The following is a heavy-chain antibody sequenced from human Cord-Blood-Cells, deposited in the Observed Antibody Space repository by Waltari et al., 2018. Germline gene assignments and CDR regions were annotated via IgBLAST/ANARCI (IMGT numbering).Heavy chain of an antibody. CDR1: GFTFSSYC. V-gene: IGHV3-7*01. Sequence: EVQLVESGGGLVQPGGSLRLPCAASGFTFSSYCVSWLRQAPGKGLEWVANIKQDGSEKYYVDSVKGRFTISRDNAKNSLYLQMNSLRAEDTAVYYCARIRIVRAFDIWGQGTMVTVSS. CDR2: IKQDGSEK. J-gene: IGHJ3*02. CDR3: ARIRIVRAFDI. D-gene: IGHD6-6*01.